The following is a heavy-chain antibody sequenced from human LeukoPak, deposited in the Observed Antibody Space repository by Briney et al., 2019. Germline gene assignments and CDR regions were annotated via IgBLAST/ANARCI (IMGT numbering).Heavy chain of an antibody. V-gene: IGHV4-39*07. Sequence: PSETLSFTCTVSGGSISSSSYYWGWIRQPPGKVLEWIGSIYYSGSTYYNPSLKSRVTMSVDTSKNQFSLKLSSVTAADTAVYYCARVPGGSYPFDYWGQGTLVTVSS. CDR2: IYYSGST. CDR1: GGSISSSSYY. CDR3: ARVPGGSYPFDY. D-gene: IGHD2-15*01. J-gene: IGHJ4*02.